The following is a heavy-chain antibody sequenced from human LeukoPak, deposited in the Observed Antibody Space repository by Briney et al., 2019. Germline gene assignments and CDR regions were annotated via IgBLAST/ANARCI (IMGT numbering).Heavy chain of an antibody. V-gene: IGHV1-18*01. CDR1: GYTFTSYG. D-gene: IGHD3-22*01. CDR3: ARVNNLYDSSGYSQYY. J-gene: IGHJ4*02. CDR2: ISAYNGNT. Sequence: ASVKVFCKASGYTFTSYGISWVRQAPGQGLEWMGWISAYNGNTNYAQKLQGRVTMTTDTSTSTAYMELRSLRSDDTAVYYCARVNNLYDSSGYSQYYWGQGTLVTVSS.